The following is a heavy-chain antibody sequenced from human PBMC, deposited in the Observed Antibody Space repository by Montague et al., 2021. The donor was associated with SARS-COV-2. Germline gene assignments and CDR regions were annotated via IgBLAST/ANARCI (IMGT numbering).Heavy chain of an antibody. J-gene: IGHJ4*02. Sequence: PALVKPTQTVTLTCTFSGFSLKTPGMCVSWIRQPPGKALEWLARFDWDGDKDFSTSLKTRLTVSRDTSKNQVVLTMTNMDPGDTATYYCARTSPYSGSYKEFDYWGQGVLVTVSS. V-gene: IGHV2-70*11. CDR2: FDWDGDK. CDR1: GFSLKTPGMC. CDR3: ARTSPYSGSYKEFDY. D-gene: IGHD1-26*01.